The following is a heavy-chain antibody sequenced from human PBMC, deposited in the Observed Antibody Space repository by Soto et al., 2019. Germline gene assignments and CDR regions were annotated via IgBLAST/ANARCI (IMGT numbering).Heavy chain of an antibody. CDR3: ARDRRSPGELLALNWFDP. CDR1: GGSISRYY. V-gene: IGHV4-59*01. Sequence: SETLSLTCTVSGGSISRYYWSWIRQPPGKGLEWIGYIYYSGSTNYNPSLKSRVTISVDTSKNQFSLKLSSVTAADTAVYYCARDRRSPGELLALNWFDPWGHGTLVTVSS. CDR2: IYYSGST. D-gene: IGHD3-10*01. J-gene: IGHJ5*02.